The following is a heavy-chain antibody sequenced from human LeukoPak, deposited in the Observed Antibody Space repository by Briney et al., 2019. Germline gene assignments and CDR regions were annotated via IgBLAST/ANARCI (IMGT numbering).Heavy chain of an antibody. CDR1: GGTFSSYA. D-gene: IGHD1-26*01. CDR3: ATRIVGATSDY. Sequence: SVKVSCKASGGTFSSYAISWVRQAPGQGLEWMGGIIPIFGIANYAQKFQGRVTITADKSTSTAYMELSSLRSEDTAVYYCATRIVGATSDYWGQGTLVTVSS. CDR2: IIPIFGIA. J-gene: IGHJ4*02. V-gene: IGHV1-69*10.